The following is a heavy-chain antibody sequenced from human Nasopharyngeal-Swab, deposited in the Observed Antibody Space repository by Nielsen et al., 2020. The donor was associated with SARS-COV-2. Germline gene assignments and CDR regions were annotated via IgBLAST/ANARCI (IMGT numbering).Heavy chain of an antibody. D-gene: IGHD1-1*01. CDR2: IYYSGST. J-gene: IGHJ6*02. CDR1: GGSISSYY. Sequence: SETLSLTCTVSGGSISSYYWSWIRQPPGKGLEWIGYIYYSGSTNYSPSLKSRATISIDTSKNLLSLKLTSVTAADTAVYYCAREGTNSFDYYYGMDVWGQGTTVTVSS. CDR3: AREGTNSFDYYYGMDV. V-gene: IGHV4-59*12.